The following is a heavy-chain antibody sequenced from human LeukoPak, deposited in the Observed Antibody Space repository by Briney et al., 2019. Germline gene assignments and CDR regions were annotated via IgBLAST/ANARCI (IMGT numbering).Heavy chain of an antibody. CDR1: GFTFSSYA. V-gene: IGHV3-30-3*01. CDR3: AKGSNRLGIYYGMDV. J-gene: IGHJ6*02. CDR2: ISYDGSNK. Sequence: GGSLRLSCAASGFTFSSYAMHWVRQAPGKGLEWVAVISYDGSNKYYADSVKGRFTISRDNSKNTLYLQMNSLRAEDTAVYCCAKGSNRLGIYYGMDVWGQGTTVTVSS. D-gene: IGHD7-27*01.